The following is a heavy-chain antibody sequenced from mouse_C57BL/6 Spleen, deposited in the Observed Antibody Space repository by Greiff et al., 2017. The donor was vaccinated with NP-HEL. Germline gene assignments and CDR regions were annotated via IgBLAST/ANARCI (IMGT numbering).Heavy chain of an antibody. CDR2: INPGSGGT. D-gene: IGHD6-1*01. J-gene: IGHJ3*01. CDR3: ARRELTFPFAY. V-gene: IGHV1-54*01. CDR1: GYAFTNYL. Sequence: QVQLQQSGAELVRPGTSVKVSCKASGYAFTNYLIEWVKQRPGQGLEWIGVINPGSGGTNYNEKFKGKATLTADKSSSTAYMQLSSLTSEDSAVYFCARRELTFPFAYWGQGTLVTVSA.